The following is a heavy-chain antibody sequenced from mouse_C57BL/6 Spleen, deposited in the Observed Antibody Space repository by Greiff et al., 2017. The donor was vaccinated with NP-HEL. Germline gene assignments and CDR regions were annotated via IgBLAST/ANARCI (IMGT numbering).Heavy chain of an antibody. CDR2: IYPSDSET. CDR3: ARDYYGSSAMDY. CDR1: GYTFTSYW. V-gene: IGHV1-61*01. J-gene: IGHJ4*01. Sequence: QVQLQQPGAELVRPGSSVKLSCKASGYTFTSYWMDWVKQRPGRGLEWIGNIYPSDSETHYNQKFKDKATLTVDKSSSTAYMQLSSLTSEDSAVYYCARDYYGSSAMDYWGQGTSVTVSS. D-gene: IGHD1-1*01.